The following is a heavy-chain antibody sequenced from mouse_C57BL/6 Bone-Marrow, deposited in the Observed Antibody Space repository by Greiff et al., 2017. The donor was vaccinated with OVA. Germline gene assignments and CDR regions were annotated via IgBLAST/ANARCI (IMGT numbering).Heavy chain of an antibody. J-gene: IGHJ4*01. CDR1: GYTFTSYW. V-gene: IGHV1-7*01. CDR2: INPSSGYT. D-gene: IGHD2-1*01. Sequence: QVQLKQSGAELAKPGASVKLSCEASGYTFTSYWMHWVKQRPGQGLEWIGYINPSSGYTKYNQKFKDKATLTADKSSSTAYMQLSSLTYEDSAVYYCASSTHYYAMDYWGQGTSVTVSS. CDR3: ASSTHYYAMDY.